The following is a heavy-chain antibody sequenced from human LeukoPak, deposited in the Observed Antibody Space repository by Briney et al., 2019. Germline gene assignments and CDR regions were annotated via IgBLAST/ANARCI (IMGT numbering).Heavy chain of an antibody. CDR3: ARARLGYCSSTSCPYDY. V-gene: IGHV4-34*01. J-gene: IGHJ4*02. Sequence: SETLSLTCAVYGGSFSGYYWSWIRQPPGKGLEWIGEINHSGSTNYNPSLKSRVTISVDTSKNQFSLKLSSVTAADTAVYYCARARLGYCSSTSCPYDYWGQGTLVTASS. CDR2: INHSGST. CDR1: GGSFSGYY. D-gene: IGHD2-2*01.